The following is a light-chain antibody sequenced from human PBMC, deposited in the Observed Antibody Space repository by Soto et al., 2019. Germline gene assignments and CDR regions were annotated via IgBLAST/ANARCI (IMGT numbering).Light chain of an antibody. J-gene: IGKJ4*01. Sequence: IVLTQSPGTLSLSPGERATLSCGASETVTSNYLAWYQQKPGQAPRLLIFGASTRATGIPDRFSGSGSGTDFTLTISRLEPEDFASYYCQQIYTIPLTFGGGTKVDI. CDR2: GAS. CDR1: ETVTSNY. V-gene: IGKV3-20*01. CDR3: QQIYTIPLT.